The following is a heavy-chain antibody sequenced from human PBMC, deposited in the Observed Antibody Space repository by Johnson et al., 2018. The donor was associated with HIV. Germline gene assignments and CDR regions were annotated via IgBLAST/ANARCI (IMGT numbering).Heavy chain of an antibody. CDR2: ISYDGSNI. Sequence: QVQLVESGGGVVQPGRSLRLSCAASGFTFSSYAMHWVRQAPGKGLEWVAVISYDGSNIYYADSVKGRFTISRDNSKNTLYLQRNSLRAEDTAVYYCAKEGITMEVDIWGQGTMVTVSS. D-gene: IGHD3-10*01. CDR3: AKEGITMEVDI. V-gene: IGHV3-30-3*01. J-gene: IGHJ3*02. CDR1: GFTFSSYA.